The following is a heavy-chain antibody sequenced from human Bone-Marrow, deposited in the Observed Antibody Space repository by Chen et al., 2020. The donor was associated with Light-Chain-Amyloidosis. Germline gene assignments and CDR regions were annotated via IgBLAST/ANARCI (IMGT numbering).Heavy chain of an antibody. V-gene: IGHV3-23*01. CDR1: GFTVYSYA. CDR2: IGGSRGNT. CDR3: VKDGGVGASYPQH. J-gene: IGHJ1*01. D-gene: IGHD3-16*01. Sequence: EVQLLESGGGLVQPGGSMRIACAASGFTVYSYAMSWVRQAPGKGLESVSVIGGSRGNTYYAYSVKGRFTISRDNSKNTVYLQMHSLIAADTAVYYCVKDGGVGASYPQHWGQGTLVTVSS.